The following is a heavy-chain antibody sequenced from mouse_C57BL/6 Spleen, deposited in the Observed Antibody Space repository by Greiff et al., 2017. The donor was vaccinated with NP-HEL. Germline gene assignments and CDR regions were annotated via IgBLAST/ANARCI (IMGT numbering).Heavy chain of an antibody. Sequence: DVKLVESGGGLVKPGGSLKLSCAASGFTFSSYAMSWVRQTPEKRLEWVATISDGGSYTYYPDNVKGRFTISRDNAKNNLYLQMSHLKSEDTAMYYCARESFITTVVATSSYWGQGTSVTVSS. CDR3: ARESFITTVVATSSY. V-gene: IGHV5-4*01. CDR1: GFTFSSYA. D-gene: IGHD1-1*01. CDR2: ISDGGSYT. J-gene: IGHJ4*01.